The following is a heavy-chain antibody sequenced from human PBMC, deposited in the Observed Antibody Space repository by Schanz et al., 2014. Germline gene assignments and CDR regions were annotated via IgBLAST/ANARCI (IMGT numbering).Heavy chain of an antibody. CDR1: EFTFSSYK. V-gene: IGHV3-21*01. D-gene: IGHD5-12*01. J-gene: IGHJ4*02. CDR3: ASPSGYSDYGTYFDF. Sequence: EVQLVESGGGLVKPGGSLRLSCEASEFTFSSYKMNWVRQAPGKGLEWVSSISSSGSYIYYADSVKGRFTISRDNSKNTLYLQMNSLRAEDTAVYYCASPSGYSDYGTYFDFWGQGTLVTVSS. CDR2: ISSSGSYI.